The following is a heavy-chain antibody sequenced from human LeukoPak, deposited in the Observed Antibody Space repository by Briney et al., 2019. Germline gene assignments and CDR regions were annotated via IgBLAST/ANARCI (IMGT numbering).Heavy chain of an antibody. V-gene: IGHV4-4*07. CDR1: GGSISSYY. D-gene: IGHD3-22*01. Sequence: SETLSLTCTVSGGSISSYYWSWIRQPAGKGLEWIGRIYTSGSTNYNPSLKSRVTMSVDTSKNQFSLKLSSVTAADTAVYYCARGHYYDSSGRPIDAFDIWGQGTMVTVSS. J-gene: IGHJ3*02. CDR3: ARGHYYDSSGRPIDAFDI. CDR2: IYTSGST.